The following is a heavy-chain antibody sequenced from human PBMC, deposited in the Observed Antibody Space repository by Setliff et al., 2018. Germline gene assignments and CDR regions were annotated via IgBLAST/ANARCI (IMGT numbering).Heavy chain of an antibody. V-gene: IGHV4-59*11. CDR3: ATGDYYYYMDV. J-gene: IGHJ6*03. CDR2: IYYSGST. Sequence: NPSETLSLTCTVSGGSISSHYWSWIRQPPGKGLEWIGYIYYSGSTNYNPSLKSRVTISVDTPKNQFSLKLSSVTAADTAVYYCATGDYYYYMDVWGRGTTVTVSS. CDR1: GGSISSHY.